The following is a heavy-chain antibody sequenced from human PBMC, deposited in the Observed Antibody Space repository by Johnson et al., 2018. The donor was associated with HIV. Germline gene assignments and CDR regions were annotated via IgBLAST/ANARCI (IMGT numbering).Heavy chain of an antibody. Sequence: VQLVESGGGLVQPGGSLRLSCIASGFTFSNYWMSWVRQAPGKGLEWVANIKEDGNDEYYVDSLRGRFTIYRDNAKNSMYLQMDNLRIEDTAVYYWARDGVYSSPHDAFGIWGQGTMVTVSS. CDR2: IKEDGNDE. CDR1: GFTFSNYW. CDR3: ARDGVYSSPHDAFGI. V-gene: IGHV3-7*05. D-gene: IGHD6-19*01. J-gene: IGHJ3*02.